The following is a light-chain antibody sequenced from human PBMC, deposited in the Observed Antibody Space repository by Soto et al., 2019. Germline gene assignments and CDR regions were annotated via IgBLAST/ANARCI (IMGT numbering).Light chain of an antibody. CDR3: QQYQTYSWT. V-gene: IGKV1-5*03. Sequence: DIQMTQSPSTLSASVGDRITITCRASPNINDWLAWYQQKPGNAPKLLVYKASGLESGVPSRFSGSGFGTEFTLTISSLQPDDFATYFCQQYQTYSWTFGQGTKVEAK. CDR1: PNINDW. J-gene: IGKJ1*01. CDR2: KAS.